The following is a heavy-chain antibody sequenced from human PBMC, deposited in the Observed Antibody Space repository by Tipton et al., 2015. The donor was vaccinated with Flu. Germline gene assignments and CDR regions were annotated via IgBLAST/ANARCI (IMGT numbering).Heavy chain of an antibody. CDR2: MYVSGST. J-gene: IGHJ4*02. D-gene: IGHD3-10*01. CDR1: GGSMSSFY. Sequence: LRLSCTVSGGSMSSFYWTWIRQPAGKGLEWIGRMYVSGSTKYNPSLKSRVTMSVDTSKNQFSLKLSSVTAADTAVYYCTRGSGSGTDVTFYFWGQGTLVTVSS. V-gene: IGHV4-4*07. CDR3: TRGSGSGTDVTFYF.